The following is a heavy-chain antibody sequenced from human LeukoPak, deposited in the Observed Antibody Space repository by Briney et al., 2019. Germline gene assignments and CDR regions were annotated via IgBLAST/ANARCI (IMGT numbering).Heavy chain of an antibody. Sequence: PSETLSLTCTVSGGSISSGGYYWSWIRQPPGKGLEWIGYIYHGGSTYYNPSLKSRVTISVDRSKNQFSLKLSSVTAADTAVYYCARYNTAMDLYYFDYWGQGTLVTVSS. D-gene: IGHD5-18*01. CDR3: ARYNTAMDLYYFDY. CDR2: IYHGGST. J-gene: IGHJ4*02. CDR1: GGSISSGGYY. V-gene: IGHV4-30-2*01.